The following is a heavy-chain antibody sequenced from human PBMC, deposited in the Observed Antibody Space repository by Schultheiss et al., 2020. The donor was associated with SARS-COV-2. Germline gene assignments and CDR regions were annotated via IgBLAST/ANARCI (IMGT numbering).Heavy chain of an antibody. V-gene: IGHV4-34*01. CDR3: ARVSSYYDFWSGYYQYYFDY. J-gene: IGHJ4*02. CDR1: GGSFSGYY. Sequence: SETLSLTCAVYGGSFSGYYWSWIRQPPGKGLEWIGSIYYSGSTYYNPSLKSRVTISVDTSKNQFSLKLSSVTAADTAVYYCARVSSYYDFWSGYYQYYFDYWGQGTLVTVSS. D-gene: IGHD3-3*01. CDR2: IYYSGST.